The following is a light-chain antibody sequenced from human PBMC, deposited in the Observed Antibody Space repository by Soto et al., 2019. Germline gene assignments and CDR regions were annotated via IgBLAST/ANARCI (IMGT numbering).Light chain of an antibody. Sequence: QSALTQPPSVSGSLGQSITISCTGTSSDVGYYNYVSWYQQLPGKAPKLMIYEVTNRPSGVSNRFSGSKSGNTASLTISGLQAEDEADYYCSSYKTSSTYVFGTGTKLTVL. J-gene: IGLJ1*01. CDR3: SSYKTSSTYV. CDR2: EVT. V-gene: IGLV2-14*01. CDR1: SSDVGYYNY.